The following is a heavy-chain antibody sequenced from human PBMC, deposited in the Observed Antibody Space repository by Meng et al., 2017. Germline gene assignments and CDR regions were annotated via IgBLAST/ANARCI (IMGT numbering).Heavy chain of an antibody. CDR2: IYYSGST. Sequence: SETLSLTCTVSGGSISSYYWRWIRQPPGKGLERIGYIYYSGSTNYNPSLKSRVTISVDTSKNQFSLKLSAVTAADTAVYYCARSRLLWFGEIPPGYAFDIWGQGTMVTVSS. CDR3: ARSRLLWFGEIPPGYAFDI. V-gene: IGHV4-59*01. D-gene: IGHD3-10*01. J-gene: IGHJ3*02. CDR1: GGSISSYY.